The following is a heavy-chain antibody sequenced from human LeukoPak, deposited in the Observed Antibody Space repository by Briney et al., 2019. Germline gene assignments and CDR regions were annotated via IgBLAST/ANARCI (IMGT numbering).Heavy chain of an antibody. CDR2: ISGYNGKT. CDR3: ARDSGLLWWYSRY. CDR1: GYNFTNYG. J-gene: IGHJ4*02. D-gene: IGHD2-21*01. Sequence: ASVKVSCKASGYNFTNYGSSWVRQAPGQGLEWMGWISGYNGKTKYAQKFQDRCIMTTDTSTSTVYMELRSLRSDATAVYYCARDSGLLWWYSRYWGQGTLVTVSS. V-gene: IGHV1-18*01.